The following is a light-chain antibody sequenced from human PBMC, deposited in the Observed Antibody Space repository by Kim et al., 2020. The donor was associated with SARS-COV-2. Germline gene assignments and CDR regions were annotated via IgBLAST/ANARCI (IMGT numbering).Light chain of an antibody. CDR1: QSISSW. CDR3: QQYNSYPWT. V-gene: IGKV1-5*01. Sequence: GDRVTITCRASQSISSWLAWYQQKPGKAPNLLIYDASTLESGVPSRFSGSGSGTEFTLTISSLQPDDFATYYCQQYNSYPWTFGQGTKLEI. CDR2: DAS. J-gene: IGKJ1*01.